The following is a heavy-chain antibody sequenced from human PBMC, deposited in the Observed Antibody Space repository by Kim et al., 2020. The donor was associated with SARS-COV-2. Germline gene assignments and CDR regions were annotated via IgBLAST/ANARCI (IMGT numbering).Heavy chain of an antibody. V-gene: IGHV3-21*01. CDR3: ARSDY. J-gene: IGHJ4*02. CDR2: SSSSSYI. Sequence: SSSSSYIYYADSVKGRFTIPRDNAKNSLYLQMNSLRAEDTAVYYCARSDYWGQGTLVTVSS.